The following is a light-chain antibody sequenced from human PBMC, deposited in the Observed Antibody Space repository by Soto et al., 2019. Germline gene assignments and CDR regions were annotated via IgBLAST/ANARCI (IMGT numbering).Light chain of an antibody. V-gene: IGKV3-20*01. Sequence: EIVLTQSPGTLSLSPGERATLSCRASQSVSSSYLAWYQQKPGQAPRLLIYGASSRATGIPERFSGSGSGTDFTLTISRLEPEDFAVYYCQQYGSSPGFGGGTKVEIK. CDR1: QSVSSSY. CDR3: QQYGSSPG. CDR2: GAS. J-gene: IGKJ4*01.